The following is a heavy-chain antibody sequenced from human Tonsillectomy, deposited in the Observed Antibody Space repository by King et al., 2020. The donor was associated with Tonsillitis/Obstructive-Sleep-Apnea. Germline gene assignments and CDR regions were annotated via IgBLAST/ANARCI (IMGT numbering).Heavy chain of an antibody. CDR2: IWYDGSNK. J-gene: IGHJ3*02. V-gene: IGHV3-33*01. Sequence: VQLVQSGGGVVQPGRSLRLSCAASGFTFSSYGMHWVRQAPGKGLEWVAVIWYDGSNKYSADSVKCRFTISRDNSKNTLYLQMNSLRAEDTAVYYWARDRAVAENDACDIWGQGTRVTVAS. CDR3: ARDRAVAENDACDI. D-gene: IGHD6-19*01. CDR1: GFTFSSYG.